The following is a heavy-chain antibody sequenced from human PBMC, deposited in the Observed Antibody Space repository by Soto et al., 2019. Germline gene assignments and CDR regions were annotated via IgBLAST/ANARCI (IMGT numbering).Heavy chain of an antibody. J-gene: IGHJ6*02. CDR1: GFTFSDFA. Sequence: PGRSLRLSCLASGFTFSDFAMTWVRHVPGRGLEWVASLDGAGGSTYYAESVRGRFSISRDNSQNTLFLQMKRLTVDDTAIYYCAAPRDEYGSGVSWFTYGMDIWGQGTKVTVP. CDR2: LDGAGGST. V-gene: IGHV3-23*01. CDR3: AAPRDEYGSGVSWFTYGMDI. D-gene: IGHD3-10*01.